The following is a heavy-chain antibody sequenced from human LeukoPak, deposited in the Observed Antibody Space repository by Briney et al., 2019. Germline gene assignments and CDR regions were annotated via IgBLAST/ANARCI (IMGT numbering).Heavy chain of an antibody. J-gene: IGHJ6*02. D-gene: IGHD3-3*01. V-gene: IGHV3-13*01. CDR2: ICTAGDT. CDR3: ARGHRILEWCHPYGMDV. CDR1: GFTFSSYD. Sequence: GGSLTLSCAASGFTFSSYDMHLVRQAPGKGLEWVSAICTAGDTYYPGSVKGRFTISRENSKNSLYRQMNSLRAGDRAVYYCARGHRILEWCHPYGMDVWGQGTTVTVSS.